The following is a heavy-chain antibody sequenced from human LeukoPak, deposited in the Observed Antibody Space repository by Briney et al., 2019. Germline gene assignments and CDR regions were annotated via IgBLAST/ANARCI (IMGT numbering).Heavy chain of an antibody. CDR3: AKPMVRGVIITIKGIDY. CDR1: GFTFSDFA. Sequence: GGSLRLSCVASGFTFSDFAMSWVRQTPGKRLEWVASTDGTGGDSYYADAVKGRFTISRDNSKNTLYLQMNSLRAEDTAVYYCAKPMVRGVIITIKGIDYWGQGTLVTVSS. CDR2: TDGTGGDS. V-gene: IGHV3-23*01. J-gene: IGHJ4*02. D-gene: IGHD3-10*01.